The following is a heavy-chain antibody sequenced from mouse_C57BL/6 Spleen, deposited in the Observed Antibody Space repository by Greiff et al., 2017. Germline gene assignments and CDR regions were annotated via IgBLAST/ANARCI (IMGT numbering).Heavy chain of an antibody. Sequence: QVQLQQSGAELARPGASVKLSCKASGYTFTSYGISWVKQRTGQGLEWIGEIYPRSGNTYYYEKFKGKATLTADKSSSTAYMELRSLTSEDSAVYFCARAQITTVNYYAMDYWGQGTSVTVFS. J-gene: IGHJ4*01. CDR3: ARAQITTVNYYAMDY. V-gene: IGHV1-81*01. D-gene: IGHD1-1*01. CDR1: GYTFTSYG. CDR2: IYPRSGNT.